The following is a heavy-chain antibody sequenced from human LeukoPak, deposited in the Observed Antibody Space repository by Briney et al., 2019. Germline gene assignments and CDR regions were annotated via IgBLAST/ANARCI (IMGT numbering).Heavy chain of an antibody. Sequence: ASVKVSCKASGYTFTSYGISWVRQAPGQGLEWMGWISAYNGNTNYAQKLQGRVTMTTDISTSTAYMELRSLRSDDTAVYYCARVLLWFGELLTGGENWFDPWGQGTLVTVSS. CDR1: GYTFTSYG. V-gene: IGHV1-18*01. J-gene: IGHJ5*02. CDR2: ISAYNGNT. D-gene: IGHD3-10*01. CDR3: ARVLLWFGELLTGGENWFDP.